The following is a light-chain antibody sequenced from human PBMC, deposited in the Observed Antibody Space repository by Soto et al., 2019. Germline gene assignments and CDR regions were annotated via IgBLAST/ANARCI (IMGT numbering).Light chain of an antibody. CDR3: QQADSFPIT. CDR1: EDINSR. CDR2: AAF. V-gene: IGKV1-12*01. Sequence: DIQMTQSPSSVSASVGDRVTISCRASEDINSRLAWYQQKPGNAPKLLIYAAFILQSGVPSRFSGYGSGTDFTLSISSLQPEDFATYYCQQADSFPITLGQGTRLELK. J-gene: IGKJ5*01.